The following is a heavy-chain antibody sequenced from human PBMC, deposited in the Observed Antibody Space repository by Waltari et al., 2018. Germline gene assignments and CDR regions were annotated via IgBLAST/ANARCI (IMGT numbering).Heavy chain of an antibody. V-gene: IGHV4-39*02. CDR2: IYYSGST. CDR3: VRVGQTGSLGRGWFDP. D-gene: IGHD1-26*01. CDR1: GGSISSSNYY. J-gene: IGHJ5*02. Sequence: QLQLQESGPGLVKPSETLSLTCTVSGGSISSSNYYWGWIRQPPGKGLEWIGSIYYSGSTYSNPSLNSRVTISVDTSKNHFSLKLSSVTAADTAVYFCVRVGQTGSLGRGWFDPWGQGTLVTVSS.